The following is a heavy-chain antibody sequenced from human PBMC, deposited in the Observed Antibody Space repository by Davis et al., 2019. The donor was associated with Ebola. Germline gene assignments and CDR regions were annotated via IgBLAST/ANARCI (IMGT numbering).Heavy chain of an antibody. CDR3: ARRGNFSNEYFDY. CDR1: RYGFTSHW. CDR2: IYPGNSDT. Sequence: GESLKIPCKGSRYGFTSHWIGWVRQMPGKGLEWMGIIYPGNSDTRYSPSFQGQVTISADTSITTAYLQWSSLKASDTAMYFCARRGNFSNEYFDYWGQGTLVTVSS. V-gene: IGHV5-51*01. D-gene: IGHD4-11*01. J-gene: IGHJ4*02.